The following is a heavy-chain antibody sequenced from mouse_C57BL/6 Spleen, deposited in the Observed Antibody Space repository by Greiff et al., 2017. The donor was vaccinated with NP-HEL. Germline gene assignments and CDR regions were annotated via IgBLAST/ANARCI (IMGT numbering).Heavy chain of an antibody. CDR1: GYTFTSYW. Sequence: QVQLQQPGAELVKPGASVKMSCKASGYTFTSYWITWVKQRPGQGLEWIGDIYPGSGSTNYNEKFKSKTTLTVDTSSSTAYMQLSSLTSGDSAVYYGAREGGRYFDVWGKGTTVTVSS. V-gene: IGHV1-55*01. CDR2: IYPGSGST. CDR3: AREGGRYFDV. J-gene: IGHJ1*03.